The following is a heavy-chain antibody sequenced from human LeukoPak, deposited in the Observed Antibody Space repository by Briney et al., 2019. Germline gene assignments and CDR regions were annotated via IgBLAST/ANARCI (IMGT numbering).Heavy chain of an antibody. D-gene: IGHD2-2*01. Sequence: PSETLSLTCTVSGYYISSGYYWGWIRQPPGKGLEWIGSIYHSGSTYYNPSIKSGVTISVDTSKNQFSLKLSSVTAADTAVYYCARDHEYCSSTSCSDYWGQGTLVTVSS. CDR1: GYYISSGYY. CDR3: ARDHEYCSSTSCSDY. CDR2: IYHSGST. J-gene: IGHJ4*02. V-gene: IGHV4-38-2*02.